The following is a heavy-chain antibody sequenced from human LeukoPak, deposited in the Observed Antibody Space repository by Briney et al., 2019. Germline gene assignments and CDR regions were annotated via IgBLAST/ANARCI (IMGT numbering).Heavy chain of an antibody. CDR3: ASSSNYYGSGSYYNEFSYYYMDV. V-gene: IGHV3-7*01. CDR1: GFTFSSYW. J-gene: IGHJ6*03. Sequence: GGSLRLSCAASGFTFSSYWMSWVRQAPGKGLEWVANIKQDGSEKYYVDSVKGRFTISRDNAKNSLYLQMNSLRAEDTAVYYCASSSNYYGSGSYYNEFSYYYMDVWGKGTTVTVSS. D-gene: IGHD3-10*01. CDR2: IKQDGSEK.